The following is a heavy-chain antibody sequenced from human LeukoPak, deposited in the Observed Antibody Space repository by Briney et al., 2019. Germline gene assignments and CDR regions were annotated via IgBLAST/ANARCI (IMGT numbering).Heavy chain of an antibody. J-gene: IGHJ4*01. V-gene: IGHV3-23*01. CDR1: GFIFSSYS. CDR3: AKGLSGWSYSDF. D-gene: IGHD6-19*01. CDR2: ITGSGGNT. Sequence: GGSLRLSCAASGFIFSSYSMSWVRQAPGKGLEWVSVITGSGGNTYYADSVKGRFTISKDNSKSTLYLQMNSLKAEDTAVYYCAKGLSGWSYSDFWGQGTLVTVSS.